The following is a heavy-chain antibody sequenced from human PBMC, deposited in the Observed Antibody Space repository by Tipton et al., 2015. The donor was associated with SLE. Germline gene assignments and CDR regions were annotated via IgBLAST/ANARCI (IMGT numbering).Heavy chain of an antibody. CDR3: ARVPYSSGWTRWAFDI. D-gene: IGHD6-19*01. J-gene: IGHJ3*02. Sequence: TLSLTCAVYGGSFSSYYWSWIRQPPGKGLEWIGEINHSGSTNYNPSLKSRFTISVDTSKNQFSLKLSSVTAADTAVYYCARVPYSSGWTRWAFDIWGQGTMVTVSS. CDR1: GGSFSSYY. V-gene: IGHV4-34*01. CDR2: INHSGST.